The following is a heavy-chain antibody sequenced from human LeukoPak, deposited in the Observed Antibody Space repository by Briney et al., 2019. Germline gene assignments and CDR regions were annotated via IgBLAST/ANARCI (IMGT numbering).Heavy chain of an antibody. J-gene: IGHJ6*03. Sequence: GGSLRLSCAASGFTFDDYTMHWVRQAPGKGLEWVSLISWDGGSTHYADSVKGRFTISRDNSKNSLYLQMNSLRTEDTALYYCAKGTLGGNYYMDVWGKGTTVTVSS. CDR1: GFTFDDYT. D-gene: IGHD3-16*01. V-gene: IGHV3-43*01. CDR2: ISWDGGST. CDR3: AKGTLGGNYYMDV.